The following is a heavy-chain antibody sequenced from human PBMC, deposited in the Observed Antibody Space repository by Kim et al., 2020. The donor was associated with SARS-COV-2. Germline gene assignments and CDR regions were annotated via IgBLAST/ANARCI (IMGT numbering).Heavy chain of an antibody. V-gene: IGHV3-30*02. J-gene: IGHJ4*02. CDR3: AKAPPYCSGTSCFPLE. D-gene: IGHD2-2*01. Sequence: DSVKGRLTISRDNSKNTLYLQMNSLRGEDTAMYYCAKAPPYCSGTSCFPLEWGQGTLVTVSS.